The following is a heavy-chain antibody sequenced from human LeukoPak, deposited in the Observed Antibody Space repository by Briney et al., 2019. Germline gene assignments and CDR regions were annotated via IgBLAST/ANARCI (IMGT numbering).Heavy chain of an antibody. D-gene: IGHD6-6*01. Sequence: SETLSLTCAVSDYSISSGHYWAWIWQPPGKGPEWIGSIYHSGKTYYNPSLKSRVSISVDTSQNQFSLKLSSVTAADTAVYYCARDSSSETTDYWGQGTLVTVSS. J-gene: IGHJ4*02. V-gene: IGHV4-38-2*02. CDR1: DYSISSGHY. CDR3: ARDSSSETTDY. CDR2: IYHSGKT.